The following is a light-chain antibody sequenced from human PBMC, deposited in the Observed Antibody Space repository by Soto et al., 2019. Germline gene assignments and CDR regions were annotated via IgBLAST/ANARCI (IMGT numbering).Light chain of an antibody. CDR1: QGIRRA. V-gene: IGKV1-13*02. Sequence: AIQLTQSPSSLSASVGDRVTITCRSSQGIRRALAWSQQKPGQPPQLLIFHVSSLQSGVPSRFSGSGSGTDFNLTISRLQPEDVATYYCLQFNSYPITFGQGTRLEIK. CDR3: LQFNSYPIT. CDR2: HVS. J-gene: IGKJ5*01.